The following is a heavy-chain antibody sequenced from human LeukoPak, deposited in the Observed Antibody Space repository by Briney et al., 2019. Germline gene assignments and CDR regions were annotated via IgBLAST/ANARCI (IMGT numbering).Heavy chain of an antibody. J-gene: IGHJ4*02. CDR3: AKSILGATVNTIDY. CDR1: GFSFSVYW. Sequence: GSLRLSCAASGFSFSVYWMHWVRQAPGKGPVWVSRIKTDGSITDYADSVKGRFTISRDNAKNTLYLQMNSLRAEDTAVYYCAKSILGATVNTIDYWGQGTLVTVSS. V-gene: IGHV3-74*01. CDR2: IKTDGSIT. D-gene: IGHD1-26*01.